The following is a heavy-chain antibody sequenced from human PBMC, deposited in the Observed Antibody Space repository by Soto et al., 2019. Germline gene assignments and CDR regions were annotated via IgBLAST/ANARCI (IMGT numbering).Heavy chain of an antibody. V-gene: IGHV3-23*01. J-gene: IGHJ3*02. CDR1: GFTFSTSA. CDR2: ISDSVTST. D-gene: IGHD1-20*01. Sequence: HPGGSLRLACAASGFTFSTSAMSWVRQAPGKGLEWVSAISDSVTSTYYADSVKGRFIISRDNSKNSLYLQMNSLRSEDTALYYYARDHDNWNPADAFDIWGQGTMVTVSS. CDR3: ARDHDNWNPADAFDI.